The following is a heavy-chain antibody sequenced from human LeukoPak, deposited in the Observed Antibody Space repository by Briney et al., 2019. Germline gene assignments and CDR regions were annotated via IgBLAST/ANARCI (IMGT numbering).Heavy chain of an antibody. J-gene: IGHJ4*02. Sequence: PSETLSLTCTVSGGSISSGSYYWSWIRQPAGKGLEWIGRIYTSGSTNYNPSLKSRVTISVDTSKNQFSLKLSSVTAADTAVYYCARVFEWMVRGVSNYFDYWGQGTLVTVSS. V-gene: IGHV4-61*02. CDR1: GGSISSGSYY. CDR2: IYTSGST. CDR3: ARVFEWMVRGVSNYFDY. D-gene: IGHD3-10*01.